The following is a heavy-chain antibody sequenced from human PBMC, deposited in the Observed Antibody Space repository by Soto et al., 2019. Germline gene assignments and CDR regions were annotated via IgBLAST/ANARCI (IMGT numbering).Heavy chain of an antibody. CDR1: GFSFSTYA. CDR2: ISAGGGNT. V-gene: IGHV3-23*01. D-gene: IGHD2-2*01. CDR3: VKHSEYQLLSWFDP. J-gene: IGHJ5*02. Sequence: EVQLLESGGGLVQPGGSLRLSCAASGFSFSTYAMSWVRQAPGKGLEWVSGISAGGGNTFYADSVRGRFTISRDNSKNTLYLQINSLRAEDTALYYCVKHSEYQLLSWFDPWGQGTLVTVSP.